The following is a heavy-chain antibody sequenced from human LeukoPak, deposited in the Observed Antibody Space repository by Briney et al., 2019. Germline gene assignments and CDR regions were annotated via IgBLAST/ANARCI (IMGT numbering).Heavy chain of an antibody. V-gene: IGHV4-34*01. Sequence: SETLSLTCAVYGGSFSGYYWSWIRQPPGKGLEWIGEINHSGSTNYNPSLKSRVTISVDTSKNQFSLKLSSVTAADTAVYYCAREGYSSSWPVDAFDIWGQGTMVTVSS. D-gene: IGHD6-13*01. CDR1: GGSFSGYY. CDR2: INHSGST. CDR3: AREGYSSSWPVDAFDI. J-gene: IGHJ3*02.